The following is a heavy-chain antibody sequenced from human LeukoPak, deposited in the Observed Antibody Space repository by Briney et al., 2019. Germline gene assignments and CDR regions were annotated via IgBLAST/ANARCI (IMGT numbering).Heavy chain of an antibody. CDR2: IYSGGST. D-gene: IGHD3-3*01. Sequence: GESLRLSCAASGFTVSSNYMSWVRQAPGKGLEWVSVIYSGGSTYYADSVKGRFTISRDNSKNTLYLQMNSLRAEDTAVYYCAREGRFLEWWIYFDYWGQGTLVTVSS. CDR3: AREGRFLEWWIYFDY. V-gene: IGHV3-66*01. J-gene: IGHJ4*02. CDR1: GFTVSSNY.